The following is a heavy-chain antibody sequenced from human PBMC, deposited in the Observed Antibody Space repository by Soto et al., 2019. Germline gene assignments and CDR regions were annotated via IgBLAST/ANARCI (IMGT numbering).Heavy chain of an antibody. D-gene: IGHD3-10*01. CDR1: GFTFNSYW. J-gene: IGHJ4*02. V-gene: IGHV3-74*01. CDR3: ARGGLGSYLLDY. CDR2: INMDGTRT. Sequence: EVQLVESGGGSVQPGGSLRLSCAASGFTFNSYWVHWVRQVPGKGLVWLSRINMDGTRTNYAGSVKGRFAISRDNAKNTVYLQMNSLGVEDSAAYYCARGGLGSYLLDYWDQGTLVSVSS.